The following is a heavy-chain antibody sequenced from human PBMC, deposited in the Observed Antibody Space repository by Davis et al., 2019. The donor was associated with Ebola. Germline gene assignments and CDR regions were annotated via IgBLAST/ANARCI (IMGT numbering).Heavy chain of an antibody. J-gene: IGHJ6*04. D-gene: IGHD6-19*01. Sequence: GGSLRLSCAVSGFTFSAYYMDWVRLTPGKGLEWVSSISSSSSYIYYADSVKGRFTISRDNAKNSLYLQMNSLRAEDTAVYYCARAIAVAGMIYYYGMDVWGKGTTVTVSS. CDR1: GFTFSAYY. V-gene: IGHV3-21*01. CDR3: ARAIAVAGMIYYYGMDV. CDR2: ISSSSSYI.